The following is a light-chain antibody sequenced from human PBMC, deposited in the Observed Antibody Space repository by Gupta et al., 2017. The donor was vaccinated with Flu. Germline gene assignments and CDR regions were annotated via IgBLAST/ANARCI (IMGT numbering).Light chain of an antibody. CDR3: QQYNSSPLT. CDR2: KAS. V-gene: IGKV1-5*03. J-gene: IGKJ4*01. CDR1: QSINGW. Sequence: GDRVTITCRASQSINGWLAWYQQKPGKAPKLLMYKASTLESGVTSRFSGSVSGTEFTRTISSLQPDDFATYYCQQYNSSPLTFGGGTKVEIK.